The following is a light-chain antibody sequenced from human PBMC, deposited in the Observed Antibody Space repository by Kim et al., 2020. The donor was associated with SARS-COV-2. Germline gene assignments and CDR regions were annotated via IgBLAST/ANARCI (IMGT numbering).Light chain of an antibody. J-gene: IGKJ4*01. CDR2: DAA. V-gene: IGKV3-11*01. CDR3: QQRGNWPPALT. Sequence: PGDSATLSCKASHNVDISLAWYQQTPGQAPRLLIYDAAIRAAGIPDRFSASGSGTDFTLTIASLAPEDFAVYYCQQRGNWPPALTFGGGTKVDIK. CDR1: HNVDIS.